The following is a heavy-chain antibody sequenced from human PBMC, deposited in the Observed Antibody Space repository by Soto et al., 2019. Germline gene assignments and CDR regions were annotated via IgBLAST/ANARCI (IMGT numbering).Heavy chain of an antibody. CDR1: GFTFSSYA. V-gene: IGHV3-23*01. D-gene: IGHD3-16*02. CDR2: ISNNGDTA. CDR3: AKSRVFIGAIVTLLDS. Sequence: EVPLLESGGGLVQPGGSLTLSCATSGFTFSSYAMVWVRQAAEKGLEWVASISNNGDTAYYADSVKGRFTISRGNYENTLYLQMNGLRADATALYFCAKSRVFIGAIVTLLDSWGQGTQVTVSS. J-gene: IGHJ4*02.